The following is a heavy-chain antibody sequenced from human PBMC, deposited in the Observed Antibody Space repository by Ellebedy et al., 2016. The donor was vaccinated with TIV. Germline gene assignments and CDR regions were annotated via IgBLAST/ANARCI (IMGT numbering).Heavy chain of an antibody. CDR1: GASISSNTW. J-gene: IGHJ4*02. CDR2: VYHSGTT. V-gene: IGHV4-4*02. CDR3: ARDRDETSRGILDY. D-gene: IGHD5-24*01. Sequence: MPSGTLSLTCAVSGASISSNTWWPWVRQSPGRGREWIGEVYHSGTTYYNPSLKSRVTVSVDTSKNQFSLKLTSVNAADTTMYYCARDRDETSRGILDYWGQGILVTVSS.